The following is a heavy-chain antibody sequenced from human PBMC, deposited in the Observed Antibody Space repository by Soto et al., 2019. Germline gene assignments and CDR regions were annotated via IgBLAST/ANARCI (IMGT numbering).Heavy chain of an antibody. D-gene: IGHD3-3*01. J-gene: IGHJ4*02. V-gene: IGHV3-30*02. CDR3: AKESITIFGVVLPFDY. CDR2: IWYDGSNK. Sequence: GGSLRLSCAASGFTFSSYGMHWVRQAPGKGLEWVAVIWYDGSNKYYADSVKGRFTISRDNPKNTLYLQMNSLRAEDTAVYYCAKESITIFGVVLPFDYWGQGTLVTVSS. CDR1: GFTFSSYG.